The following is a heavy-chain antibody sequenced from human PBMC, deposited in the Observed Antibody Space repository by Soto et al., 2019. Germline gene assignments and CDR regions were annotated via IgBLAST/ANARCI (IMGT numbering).Heavy chain of an antibody. D-gene: IGHD1-26*01. Sequence: QVQLVQSGSEVKKPGASVRVTCKASGYTFRNYGISWVREAPGQGLEWMGWVSAYNRNSNYAQKFEDRVIMTADTATGTAYVELRGLRSDDTAIYYCARDRQWEPLLYWGQGTLVTVSS. CDR3: ARDRQWEPLLY. V-gene: IGHV1-18*01. CDR2: VSAYNRNS. CDR1: GYTFRNYG. J-gene: IGHJ4*02.